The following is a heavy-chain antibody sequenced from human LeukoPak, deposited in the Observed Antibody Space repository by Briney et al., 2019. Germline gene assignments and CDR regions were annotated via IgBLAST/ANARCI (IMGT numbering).Heavy chain of an antibody. CDR1: GGSFSGYY. CDR3: ARGPGFAD. Sequence: PSEILSLTCAVYGGSFSGYYWSWIRKPPGKGLGWIGEITHSGSTNYNPSLKSRVTISVDKSKNQFSLKLSSVTAADTAVYYCARGPGFADWGQGTLVTVSS. CDR2: ITHSGST. J-gene: IGHJ4*02. D-gene: IGHD3-9*01. V-gene: IGHV4-34*01.